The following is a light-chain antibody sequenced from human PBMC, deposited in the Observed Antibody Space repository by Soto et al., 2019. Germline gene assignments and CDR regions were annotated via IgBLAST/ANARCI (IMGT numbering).Light chain of an antibody. Sequence: EIVMTQSPATLSVSPGERATLSCRASQSVSSNLAWYQQKPGQAPRLLIYGASTRATGIPARSSGSGSGTEFTLTISSLQSEDFAVYYCQQRSIWPWTFGQGTKV. J-gene: IGKJ1*01. CDR2: GAS. CDR3: QQRSIWPWT. V-gene: IGKV3-15*01. CDR1: QSVSSN.